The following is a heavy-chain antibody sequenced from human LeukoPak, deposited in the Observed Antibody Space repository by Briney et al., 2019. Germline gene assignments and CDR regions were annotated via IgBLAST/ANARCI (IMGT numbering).Heavy chain of an antibody. CDR2: ISGSGGST. D-gene: IGHD2-21*02. J-gene: IGHJ1*01. CDR1: GFTFSSYA. CDR3: AKDRADCGGDCYSITFAEYFQH. V-gene: IGHV3-23*01. Sequence: GGSLRLSCAASGFTFSSYAMSWVRQAPGKGLEWVSAISGSGGSTYYADSVKGRFTISRDNSNTTLYLQMNSLRAEDTAVYYCAKDRADCGGDCYSITFAEYFQHWGQGTLVTVSS.